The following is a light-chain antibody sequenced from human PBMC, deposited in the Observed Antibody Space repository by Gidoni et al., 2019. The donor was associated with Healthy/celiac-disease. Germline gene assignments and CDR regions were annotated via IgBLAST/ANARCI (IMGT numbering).Light chain of an antibody. CDR2: AAS. CDR3: RQSYSTPWT. J-gene: IGKJ1*01. V-gene: IGKV1-39*01. Sequence: DIQTTQSPSSLSASVGDRVTITCRASQSISSYLNWYQQKPGKAPKLLIYAASSLQSGVPSRFSSSGSGTDFTLTISSMQPEDFATYYCRQSYSTPWTFGQGTKVEIK. CDR1: QSISSY.